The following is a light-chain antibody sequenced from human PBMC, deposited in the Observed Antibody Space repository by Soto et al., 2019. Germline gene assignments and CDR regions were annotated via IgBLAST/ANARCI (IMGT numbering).Light chain of an antibody. CDR1: SSNIGSNY. CDR2: RNN. V-gene: IGLV1-47*01. Sequence: QSVLTQPPSASGTPGQRVTISCSGSSSNIGSNYVYWYQQLPGTAPKLLIYRNNQRPSGVPDRLSGSKSGTSASLAISGLRSEDEADYYCAARADSLSGLYVFGTGTKVTVL. CDR3: AARADSLSGLYV. J-gene: IGLJ1*01.